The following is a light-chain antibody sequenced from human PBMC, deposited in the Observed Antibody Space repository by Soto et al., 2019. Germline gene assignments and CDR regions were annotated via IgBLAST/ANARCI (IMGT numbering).Light chain of an antibody. CDR3: QQRSNWPPT. CDR2: DAS. J-gene: IGKJ1*01. V-gene: IGKV3-11*01. Sequence: EIMLTQSPATLSLSPGERATLSCRASQSVSSYLAWCQQKPGQAPRLLIYDASNRATGIPARFSGSGSGTDFTLTISSLEPEDFAVYYCQQRSNWPPTFGQGTKVDIK. CDR1: QSVSSY.